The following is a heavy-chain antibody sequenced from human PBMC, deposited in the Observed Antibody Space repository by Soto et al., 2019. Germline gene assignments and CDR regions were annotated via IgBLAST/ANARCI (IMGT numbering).Heavy chain of an antibody. CDR2: ISGSGGST. V-gene: IGHV3-23*01. CDR3: ARDLVEDDILTGYPRGYYYYYGMDV. J-gene: IGHJ6*02. D-gene: IGHD3-9*01. CDR1: GFTFSSYA. Sequence: GGSLRLSCAASGFTFSSYAMSWVRQAPGKGLEWVSAISGSGGSTYYADSVKGRFTISKDNSKNTLYMQMTRLRAEGTAVYYCARDLVEDDILTGYPRGYYYYYGMDVWGQGTTVTVSS.